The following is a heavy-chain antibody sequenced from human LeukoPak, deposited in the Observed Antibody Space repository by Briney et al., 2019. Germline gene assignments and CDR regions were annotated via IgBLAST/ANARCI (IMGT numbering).Heavy chain of an antibody. CDR1: GYTFTGYY. J-gene: IGHJ5*02. CDR3: AREGCSSTSSLGIWFDP. CDR2: INPNSGGT. V-gene: IGHV1-2*02. D-gene: IGHD2-2*01. Sequence: ASEKVSCKASGYTFTGYYMHWVRQAPGQGLEWMGWINPNSGGTNYAQKFQGRVTMTRDTSISTAYMELSRLRSDDTAVYYCAREGCSSTSSLGIWFDPWGQGTLVTVSS.